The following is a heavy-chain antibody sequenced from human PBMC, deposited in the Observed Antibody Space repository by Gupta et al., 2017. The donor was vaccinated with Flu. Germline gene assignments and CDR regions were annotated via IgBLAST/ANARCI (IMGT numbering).Heavy chain of an antibody. CDR3: ARGHWGT. CDR2: ISSRGIT. CDR1: GFTLSSSD. D-gene: IGHD3-16*01. V-gene: IGHV3-48*03. Sequence: CGASGFTLSSSDMSWVRQAPGRGLEWVSFISSRGITYYGDPVRGRFTISRDNAKNSLYLQMSGLRDEDTAVYYCARGHWGTWGQGTLVTVSS. J-gene: IGHJ5*02.